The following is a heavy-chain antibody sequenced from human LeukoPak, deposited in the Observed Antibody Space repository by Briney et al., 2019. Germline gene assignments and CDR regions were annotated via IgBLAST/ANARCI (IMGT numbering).Heavy chain of an antibody. CDR2: INSDATAT. D-gene: IGHD3-10*01. CDR1: GFSFSICY. Sequence: GGSLRLSCAASGFSFSICYMHWGRQAPGEGLVWVSRINSDATATVYADSVRGRFTISRDNAKNTLYLQMNSLRAEDTAVYYCVLYGLGSPHWGQGTLVTVSS. V-gene: IGHV3-74*01. CDR3: VLYGLGSPH. J-gene: IGHJ4*02.